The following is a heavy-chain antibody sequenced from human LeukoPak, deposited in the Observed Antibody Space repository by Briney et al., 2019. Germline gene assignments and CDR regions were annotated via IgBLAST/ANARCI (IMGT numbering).Heavy chain of an antibody. CDR2: VDPSGST. Sequence: PSETLSLTCAVSGYSISSDYYWGWIRQPPGKGLEWIGNVDPSGSTYYNPSLKSRATISLDTSKKQFSLKLTSVTAADTAVYYRATVGASHYGDWYFAYWGQGTLVTVSS. CDR1: GYSISSDYY. J-gene: IGHJ4*02. CDR3: ATVGASHYGDWYFAY. V-gene: IGHV4-38-2*01. D-gene: IGHD4-17*01.